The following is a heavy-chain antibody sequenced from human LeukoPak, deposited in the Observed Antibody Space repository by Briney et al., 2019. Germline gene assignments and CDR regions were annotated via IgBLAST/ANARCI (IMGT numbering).Heavy chain of an antibody. CDR3: AKGWDYSNRWYFDY. J-gene: IGHJ4*02. V-gene: IGHV3-30*02. Sequence: GGSLRLSCAASGFTFSSYGMHWVRQAPGKGLEWVAFIRYDGSNKYYADSVKGRFTISRDNSKNTLYLQMNSLRAEDTAVYYCAKGWDYSNRWYFDYWGQGTLVTVSS. CDR2: IRYDGSNK. CDR1: GFTFSSYG. D-gene: IGHD4-11*01.